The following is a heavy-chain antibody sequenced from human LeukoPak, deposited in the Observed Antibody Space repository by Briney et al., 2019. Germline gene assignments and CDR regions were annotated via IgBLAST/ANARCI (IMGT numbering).Heavy chain of an antibody. CDR2: IDHSGST. V-gene: IGHV4-34*01. D-gene: IGHD4-23*01. Sequence: SETLSLTCAVYGGSFSGYYWSWIRQPPGKGLEWIGEIDHSGSTNYNPSLKSRVTISVDTSKNQFSLKLSSVTAADTAVYYCARVDDGGNSGIDYWGQGTLVTVSS. CDR3: ARVDDGGNSGIDY. J-gene: IGHJ4*02. CDR1: GGSFSGYY.